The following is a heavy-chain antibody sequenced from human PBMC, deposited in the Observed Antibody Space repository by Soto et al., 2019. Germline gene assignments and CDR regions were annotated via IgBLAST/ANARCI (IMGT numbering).Heavy chain of an antibody. J-gene: IGHJ4*02. D-gene: IGHD3-22*01. CDR2: IIGSGAGA. CDR3: VKEGADDGSGYFEY. V-gene: IGHV3-23*01. CDR1: GFSCSSYA. Sequence: EVQLLESGGGLVQPGGSLRLSCAVSGFSCSSYAMSWVRQAPGKGLEWVSAIIGSGAGAFYADSVQGRFTVSRDNSRNTMCLQLSRLRAEDTAVYYCVKEGADDGSGYFEYWGQGPLVTVSS.